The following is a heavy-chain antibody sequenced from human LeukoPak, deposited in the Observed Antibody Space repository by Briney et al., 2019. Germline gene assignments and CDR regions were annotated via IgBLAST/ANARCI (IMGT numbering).Heavy chain of an antibody. Sequence: GGSLRLSCAASGFTFSDYNMRWIRQAPGKGLEWVSSISRSGSTKYYADSVKGRFTISRDNAKNSLFLQMNSLRAEDTAVYYCARGGYSYGIPATMDVWGKGTTVTVSS. V-gene: IGHV3-11*01. CDR2: ISRSGSTK. CDR1: GFTFSDYN. D-gene: IGHD5-18*01. CDR3: ARGGYSYGIPATMDV. J-gene: IGHJ6*03.